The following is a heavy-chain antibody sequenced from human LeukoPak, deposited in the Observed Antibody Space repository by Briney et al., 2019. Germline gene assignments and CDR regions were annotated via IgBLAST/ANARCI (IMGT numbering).Heavy chain of an antibody. D-gene: IGHD4-17*01. Sequence: GGSLRLSCAASGFTFSSYGKHWVRQAPGKGLERVAFIRYDGSNKYYADSVKGRFTISRDNSKNTLYLQMNSLRAEDTAVYYCAKGPQSVTTFAFDIWGQGTMVTVSS. CDR2: IRYDGSNK. CDR1: GFTFSSYG. CDR3: AKGPQSVTTFAFDI. V-gene: IGHV3-30*02. J-gene: IGHJ3*02.